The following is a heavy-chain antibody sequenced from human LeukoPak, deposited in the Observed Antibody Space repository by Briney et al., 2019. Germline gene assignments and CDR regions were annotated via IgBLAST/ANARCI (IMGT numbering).Heavy chain of an antibody. CDR3: ANGRAGNWNYGFAY. D-gene: IGHD1-7*01. CDR1: GFTFSSYT. J-gene: IGHJ4*02. CDR2: ISSSSTYI. Sequence: GGSLRLSCAASGFTFSSYTMNWVRQGPGKGLEWVSSISSSSTYINYADSLKGRFTISRDNAEKSLYLQMNSLRAEDTAVYYCANGRAGNWNYGFAYWGQGTLVTVSS. V-gene: IGHV3-21*04.